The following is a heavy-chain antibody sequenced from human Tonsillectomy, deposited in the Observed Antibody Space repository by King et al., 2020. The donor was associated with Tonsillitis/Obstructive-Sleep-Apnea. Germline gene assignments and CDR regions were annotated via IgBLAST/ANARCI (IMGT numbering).Heavy chain of an antibody. CDR3: VRDRPHNWFDP. J-gene: IGHJ5*02. V-gene: IGHV3-74*01. CDR1: GFTFRNYW. Sequence: VQLVQSGGGLVQPGGSLRLSCAASGFTFRNYWMHWVRQAPGEGLVWISRIDNEGRITVYADSVKGRFTISRDNANNMLYLQMNSLRDEDTAMYYCVRDRPHNWFDPWGQGILVTVSS. CDR2: IDNEGRIT.